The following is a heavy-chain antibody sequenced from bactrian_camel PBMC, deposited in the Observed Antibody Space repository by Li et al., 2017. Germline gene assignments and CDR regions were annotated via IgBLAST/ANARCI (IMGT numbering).Heavy chain of an antibody. CDR2: IYTADSRT. J-gene: IGHJ6*01. CDR3: AVDGPVAFCSDHPSDFGG. CDR1: GFTFTNAW. V-gene: IGHV3S6*01. D-gene: IGHD2*01. Sequence: CVASGFTFTNAWMHWVRQAPGKGLEWVSSIYTADSRTNVAGSVKGRFTISKDVAKDTLDLRMTSLKPEDSGMYYCAVDGPVAFCSDHPSDFGGWGKGTQVTVS.